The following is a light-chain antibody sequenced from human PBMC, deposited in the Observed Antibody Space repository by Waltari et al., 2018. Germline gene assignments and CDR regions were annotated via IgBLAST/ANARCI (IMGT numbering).Light chain of an antibody. J-gene: IGKJ4*01. CDR1: QDIRNY. Sequence: DIQMTQSPSSLSASVGDRVTITCQASQDIRNYLNWYQQKSGKAPKLLIYDSSNLETGVPSRVSGSGSGTDFSFTISSLQPEDIATYYCLQSDNLPLTFGGGTKVEIK. CDR2: DSS. V-gene: IGKV1-33*01. CDR3: LQSDNLPLT.